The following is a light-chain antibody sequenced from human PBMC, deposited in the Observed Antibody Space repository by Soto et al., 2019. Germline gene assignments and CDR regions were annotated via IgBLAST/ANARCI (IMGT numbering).Light chain of an antibody. CDR1: QSVSSSY. Sequence: EIVLTQSPGTLSLSPGERATLSCRASQSVSSSYLAWYQQKPGQAPRLLIYGASSRATGIPDRFSVSASGTDFTLTINRLEPEDFAVYYCQHYGTSALFGPGTKVDIK. CDR2: GAS. V-gene: IGKV3-20*01. CDR3: QHYGTSAL. J-gene: IGKJ3*01.